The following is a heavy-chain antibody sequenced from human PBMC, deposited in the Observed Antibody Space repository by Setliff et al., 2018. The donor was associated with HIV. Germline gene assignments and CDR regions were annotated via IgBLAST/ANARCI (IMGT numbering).Heavy chain of an antibody. D-gene: IGHD1-26*01. CDR2: INPSGGST. Sequence: ASVKVSCKASEYTFTSYYMHWVRQAPGQGLEWMGIINPSGGSTSYAQKFQGRVTMTRDTSTSTVYMELSSLRSEDTAVYYCARDLPSLVGAIHDAFDIWGQGTMVTVSS. V-gene: IGHV1-46*01. J-gene: IGHJ3*02. CDR3: ARDLPSLVGAIHDAFDI. CDR1: EYTFTSYY.